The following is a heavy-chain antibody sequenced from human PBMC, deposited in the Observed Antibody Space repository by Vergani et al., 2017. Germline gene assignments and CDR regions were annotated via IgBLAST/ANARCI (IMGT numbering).Heavy chain of an antibody. Sequence: QVQLVESGGGVVQPGRSLRLSCAASGFTFSSYGMHWVRQAPGKGLEWVAVISYDGSNKYYADSVKGRFTISRDNSKNTLYLQMNSLRAEDTAVYYCAKGTGYCSGGSCYWTGVGNWYFDLWGRGTLVTVSS. CDR1: GFTFSSYG. CDR2: ISYDGSNK. J-gene: IGHJ2*01. CDR3: AKGTGYCSGGSCYWTGVGNWYFDL. V-gene: IGHV3-30*18. D-gene: IGHD2-15*01.